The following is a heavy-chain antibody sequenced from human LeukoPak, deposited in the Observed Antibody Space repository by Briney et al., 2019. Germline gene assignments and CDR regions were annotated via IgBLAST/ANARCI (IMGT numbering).Heavy chain of an antibody. CDR1: GGSISSYY. J-gene: IGHJ2*01. Sequence: SETLSLTCTVSGGSISSYYWSWIRQPPGKGMEWIGYIYYSGSTNYNPSLKSRVTISVDTSKNQFSLRLSSVTTADTAVYYCARNRGFHYDILTPVDFDRWGRRTIVTVAS. CDR3: ARNRGFHYDILTPVDFDR. CDR2: IYYSGST. D-gene: IGHD3-9*01. V-gene: IGHV4-59*01.